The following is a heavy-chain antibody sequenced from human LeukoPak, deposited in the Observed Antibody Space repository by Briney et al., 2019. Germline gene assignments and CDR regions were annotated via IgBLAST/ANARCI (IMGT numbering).Heavy chain of an antibody. D-gene: IGHD6-19*01. J-gene: IGHJ4*02. CDR2: INPNSGGT. CDR1: GYTFTGYY. CDR3: ARVKQWLGGVDY. Sequence: GASVKVSCKPSGYTFTGYYMHWVRQAPGQGLEWMGRINPNSGGTNYAQKFQGRVTMTRDTSISTAYMELSRLRSDDTAVYYCARVKQWLGGVDYWGQGTLVTVSS. V-gene: IGHV1-2*06.